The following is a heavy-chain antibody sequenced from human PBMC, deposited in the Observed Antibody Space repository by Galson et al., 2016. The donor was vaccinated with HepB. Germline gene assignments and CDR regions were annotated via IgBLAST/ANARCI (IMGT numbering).Heavy chain of an antibody. D-gene: IGHD6-19*01. J-gene: IGHJ4*02. V-gene: IGHV3-23*01. Sequence: SLRLSCAASGFTFSSYAMSWVRQAPGKGLEWVSAISGSGGRTYYADSVEGRFTISRDSSKNTLYLQMNSLRAEDTAIYYCATMGQWLVVPGVVFDNWGQGTLVTVSS. CDR1: GFTFSSYA. CDR3: ATMGQWLVVPGVVFDN. CDR2: ISGSGGRT.